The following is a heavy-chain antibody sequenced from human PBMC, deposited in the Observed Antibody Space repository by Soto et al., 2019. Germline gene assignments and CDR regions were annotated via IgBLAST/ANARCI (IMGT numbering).Heavy chain of an antibody. V-gene: IGHV3-30-3*01. CDR2: ISYDGSNK. J-gene: IGHJ6*02. CDR3: VRDRSSNYGMDV. Sequence: PGGSLRLSCAASGFTFSSYAMHWVRQAPGKGLEWVAVISYDGSNKYYADSVKGRFTISRDNSKNTLYLQMNSLRAEDTAVYYCVRDRSSNYGMDVWGQGTTVTVSS. CDR1: GFTFSSYA.